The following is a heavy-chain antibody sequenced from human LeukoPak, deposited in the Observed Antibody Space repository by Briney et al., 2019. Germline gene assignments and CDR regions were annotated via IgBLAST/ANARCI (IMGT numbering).Heavy chain of an antibody. D-gene: IGHD2-21*02. V-gene: IGHV3-23*01. Sequence: GGSLRLSCAASGFTFGSYGMSWVRQAPGKGLEWVSFITPNADRTSYADSVEGRFTISRDNPRNTLYMQMNSLRDEDTAVYYCAREVVVTAFDYWGQGTLVTVSS. CDR1: GFTFGSYG. J-gene: IGHJ4*02. CDR2: ITPNADRT. CDR3: AREVVVTAFDY.